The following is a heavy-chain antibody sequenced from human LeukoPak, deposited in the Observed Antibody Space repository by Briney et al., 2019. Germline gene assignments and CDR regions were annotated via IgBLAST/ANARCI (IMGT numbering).Heavy chain of an antibody. D-gene: IGHD1-26*01. Sequence: ASVKVSCKASGYTFTSYGISWVRQAPGQGLEWMGGIIPIFGTANYAQKFQGRVTITADESTSTAYMELSSLRSEDTAVYYCARLRIVGVYSFDYWGQGTLVTVSS. CDR1: GYTFTSYG. J-gene: IGHJ4*02. CDR2: IIPIFGTA. CDR3: ARLRIVGVYSFDY. V-gene: IGHV1-69*13.